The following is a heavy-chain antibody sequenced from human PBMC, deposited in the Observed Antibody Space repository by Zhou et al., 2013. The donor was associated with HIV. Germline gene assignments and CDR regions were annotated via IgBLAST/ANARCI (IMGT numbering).Heavy chain of an antibody. CDR1: GGSFRGYY. J-gene: IGHJ5*02. CDR2: INHSGSR. D-gene: IGHD6-19*01. V-gene: IGHV4-34*01. CDR3: ARQALSGWST. Sequence: QVQLQQWGAGLLKPSETLSLTCGVFGGSFRGYYWSWIRQSPGKGLEWIGEINHSGSRDYNPSLKSRVTISEDMSKSQFSLNLTSVTAADTAVYYCARQALSGWSTWGQGTLVIVSS.